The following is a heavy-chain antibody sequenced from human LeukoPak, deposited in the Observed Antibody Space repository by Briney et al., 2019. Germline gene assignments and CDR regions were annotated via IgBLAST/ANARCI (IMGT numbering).Heavy chain of an antibody. V-gene: IGHV4-34*01. CDR2: INHSRST. D-gene: IGHD3-3*01. CDR1: GGSFSGYY. Sequence: PSETLSLTCAVYGGSFSGYYWSWIRQPPGKGLEWIGEINHSRSTNYNPSLKSRVTISADTSKNQFSLKLSSVTAADTAVYYCARDPSGYYVRWFDPWGQGTLVTVSS. J-gene: IGHJ5*02. CDR3: ARDPSGYYVRWFDP.